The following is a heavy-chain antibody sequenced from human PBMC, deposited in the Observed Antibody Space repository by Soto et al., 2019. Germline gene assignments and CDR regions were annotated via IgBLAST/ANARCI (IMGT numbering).Heavy chain of an antibody. CDR3: ARSPGITGTRASQYAMDV. V-gene: IGHV1-69*01. D-gene: IGHD1-20*01. J-gene: IGHJ6*01. Sequence: QVQLVQSGAEVKKPGSSVRVSCKASGDTFNTFAISWVRQAPGQGPERMGGIIPIFGTPDYAQHFPGRVTISADESTNTSYLELSSLRSGDTAVYYCARSPGITGTRASQYAMDVWGQGTTVTVSS. CDR1: GDTFNTFA. CDR2: IIPIFGTP.